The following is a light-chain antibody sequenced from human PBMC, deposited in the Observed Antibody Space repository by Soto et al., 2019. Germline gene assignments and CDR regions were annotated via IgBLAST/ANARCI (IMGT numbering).Light chain of an antibody. CDR3: QQYNNWPRWT. J-gene: IGKJ1*01. V-gene: IGKV3-15*01. CDR1: QSVSSN. Sequence: EIVMTQSPATLSVSPGERATLSCRASQSVSSNLAWYQQKPGQAPRLLIYGASTRATGIPARFSGSGYGTELTLTISSLQSEDFAVYYCQQYNNWPRWTFGQGTKVEIK. CDR2: GAS.